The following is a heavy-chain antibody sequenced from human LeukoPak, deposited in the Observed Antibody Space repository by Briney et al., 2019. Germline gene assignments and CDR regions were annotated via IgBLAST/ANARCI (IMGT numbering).Heavy chain of an antibody. CDR3: CDGMDV. V-gene: IGHV3-23*01. J-gene: IGHJ6*02. CDR1: GFIFGNYY. CDR2: INGTGSTT. Sequence: PGGSLRLSCEASGFIFGNYYMSWVRQAPGKGLEWVAAINGTGSTTYHADSVKGRFTISRDNSKNPLYLQMNSLRSEDTATYYCCDGMDVWGQGTTVAVSS.